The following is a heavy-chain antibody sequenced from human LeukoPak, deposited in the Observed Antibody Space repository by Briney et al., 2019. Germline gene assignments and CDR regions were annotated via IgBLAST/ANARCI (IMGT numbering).Heavy chain of an antibody. Sequence: SETLSLTCTVSGGSISSYYWSWIRQPAGKGLEWIGRIYTSGSTNYNPSLKSRVTMSVDTSKNQFSLKLSSVTAADTAVYYCARDVALPYCSSTSCYDDYYYYGMDVWGQGTTVTVSS. CDR1: GGSISSYY. CDR2: IYTSGST. CDR3: ARDVALPYCSSTSCYDDYYYYGMDV. V-gene: IGHV4-4*07. D-gene: IGHD2-2*01. J-gene: IGHJ6*02.